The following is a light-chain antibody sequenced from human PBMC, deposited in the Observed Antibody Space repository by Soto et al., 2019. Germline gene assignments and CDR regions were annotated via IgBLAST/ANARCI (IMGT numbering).Light chain of an antibody. CDR3: HQRGNGPPWT. Sequence: IVMRQSPATPSVSPEERATLSCRASQSVSSNLAWYQQKAGQAPRLLMYGASTRAIGIPGRFSGSASGTEFTLTISSLEPEDFAVYYCHQRGNGPPWTFGQGTKVDIK. CDR1: QSVSSN. J-gene: IGKJ1*01. CDR2: GAS. V-gene: IGKV3-15*01.